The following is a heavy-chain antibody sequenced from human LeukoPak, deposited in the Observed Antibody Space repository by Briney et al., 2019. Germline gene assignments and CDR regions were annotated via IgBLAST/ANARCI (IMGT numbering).Heavy chain of an antibody. Sequence: ASVKVSCKASGYTLTDYYMHWVRQAPGQGLEWMGRINPNSGGTNYAQKFQGRVTMTTDTSTNTAYMELRSLRSDDTAIYYCARDGKGRYDFRENDYWGQGTLVTVSS. D-gene: IGHD3-3*01. CDR1: GYTLTDYY. J-gene: IGHJ4*02. V-gene: IGHV1-2*06. CDR2: INPNSGGT. CDR3: ARDGKGRYDFRENDY.